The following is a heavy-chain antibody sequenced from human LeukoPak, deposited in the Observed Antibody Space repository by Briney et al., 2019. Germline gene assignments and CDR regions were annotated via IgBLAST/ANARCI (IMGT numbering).Heavy chain of an antibody. J-gene: IGHJ3*02. Sequence: SETLSLTCTVSGGSISSYYWSWLRQPPGKGLEWIGYIYYSGSTNYHPSLKNRVTISVDTSKNQFSLKLSSGTAADTAVYYCARRGSGWGNAFDIWGQGTMVTVSS. CDR1: GGSISSYY. CDR2: IYYSGST. CDR3: ARRGSGWGNAFDI. D-gene: IGHD6-19*01. V-gene: IGHV4-59*08.